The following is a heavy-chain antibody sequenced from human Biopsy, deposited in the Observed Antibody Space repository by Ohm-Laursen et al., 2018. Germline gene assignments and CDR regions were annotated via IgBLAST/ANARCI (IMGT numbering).Heavy chain of an antibody. CDR1: GYDFLDFH. CDR3: ARPSGGVSTIGFDP. Sequence: ASVKVSCKASGYDFLDFHIHWVRQVPGQGLEWIGHINPHTGVTKYAQKFLDRITMTGDTSISTAYMDLSRLTYADTGIYYCARPSGGVSTIGFDPWGQGTLVIVSS. D-gene: IGHD5/OR15-5a*01. CDR2: INPHTGVT. V-gene: IGHV1-2*05. J-gene: IGHJ5*02.